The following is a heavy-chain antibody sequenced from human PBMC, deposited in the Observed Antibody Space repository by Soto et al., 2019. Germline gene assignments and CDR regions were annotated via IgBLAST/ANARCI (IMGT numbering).Heavy chain of an antibody. V-gene: IGHV3-30*04. D-gene: IGHD3-16*02. CDR2: LSLAGSNE. CDR1: GFTFSSFV. Sequence: GGSLRLCCTASGFTFSSFVMHWVRQAPGKGLEWVATLSLAGSNEKYADSVKGRFTISRDNSDNTLHLQMNSLRDDDTAIYYCAKRRLNTITSLSDWWGQAVHVTVSS. J-gene: IGHJ1*01. CDR3: AKRRLNTITSLSDW.